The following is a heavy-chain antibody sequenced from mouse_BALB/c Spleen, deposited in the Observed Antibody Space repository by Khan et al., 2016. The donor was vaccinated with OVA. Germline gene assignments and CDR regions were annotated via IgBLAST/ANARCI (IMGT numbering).Heavy chain of an antibody. CDR1: GDSITSGY. D-gene: IGHD1-1*01. V-gene: IGHV3-8*02. CDR3: ASTLLLRYAMDY. Sequence: EVKLEESGPSLVKPSQTLSLTCSVTGDSITSGYWNWIRKFPGNKLEYMGYISYSGSTYYNPSLKSQISITRDTSKNQYYLQLNSVTTEDTATYYCASTLLLRYAMDYWGQGTSVTVSS. J-gene: IGHJ4*01. CDR2: ISYSGST.